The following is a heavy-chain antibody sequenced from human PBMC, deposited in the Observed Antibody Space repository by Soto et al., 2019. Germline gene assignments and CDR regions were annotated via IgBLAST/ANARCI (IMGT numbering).Heavy chain of an antibody. CDR2: IIPIFGTA. V-gene: IGHV1-69*12. Sequence: QVQLVQSGAEVKKPGSSVKVSCKASGGTFSSYAISWVRQAPGQGLEWMGGIIPIFGTANYAQKFQGRVTITADESTSTAYMELSSLRSEDTAVYYCARGEIGCISTSCFHGMDVWGQGTTVTVSS. CDR3: ARGEIGCISTSCFHGMDV. CDR1: GGTFSSYA. J-gene: IGHJ6*02. D-gene: IGHD2-2*01.